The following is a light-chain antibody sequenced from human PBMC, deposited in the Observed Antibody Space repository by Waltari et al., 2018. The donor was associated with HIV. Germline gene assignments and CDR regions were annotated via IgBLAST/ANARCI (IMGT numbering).Light chain of an antibody. Sequence: SYELTQPPSVSVSPGQTGSISCSGYNLGYQYACWFQQKPGQSPVMVIYQNNKRPSGIPERFSGSNSGNTATLTISGTQAMDEADYYCQAWDSSTVVFGTGTKVTVL. CDR3: QAWDSSTVV. J-gene: IGLJ1*01. CDR1: NLGYQY. CDR2: QNN. V-gene: IGLV3-1*01.